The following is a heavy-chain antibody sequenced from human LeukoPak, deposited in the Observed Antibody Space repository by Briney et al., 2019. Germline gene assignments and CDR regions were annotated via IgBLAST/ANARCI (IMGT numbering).Heavy chain of an antibody. D-gene: IGHD5-12*01. CDR3: ARAGGYHRKDYFDY. V-gene: IGHV3-7*01. CDR1: RFTLSTYW. J-gene: IGHJ4*02. Sequence: GSLRLSCAASRFTLSTYWMSWVRQAPGKGLEWVAHIKQDGSQEYYVDSVKGRFTISRDSAKNSLYLQMNSLRAEDTAVYYCARAGGYHRKDYFDYWGQGTLVTVSS. CDR2: IKQDGSQE.